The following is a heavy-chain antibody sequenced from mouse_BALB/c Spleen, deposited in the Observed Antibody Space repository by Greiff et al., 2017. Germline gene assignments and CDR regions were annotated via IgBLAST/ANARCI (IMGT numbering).Heavy chain of an antibody. CDR2: INPSSGYT. J-gene: IGHJ1*01. V-gene: IGHV1-4*01. CDR1: GYTFTSYT. Sequence: VKLVESGAELARPGASVKMSCKASGYTFTSYTMHWVKQRPGQGLEWIGYINPSSGYTNYNQKFKDKATLTADKSSSTAYMQLSSLTSEDSAVYYCARGDGYYDWYFDVWGAGTTVTVSS. CDR3: ARGDGYYDWYFDV. D-gene: IGHD2-3*01.